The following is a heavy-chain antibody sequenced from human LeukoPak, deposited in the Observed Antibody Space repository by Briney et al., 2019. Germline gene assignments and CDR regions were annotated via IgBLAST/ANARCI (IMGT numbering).Heavy chain of an antibody. V-gene: IGHV3-23*01. CDR1: RFTFSSYA. J-gene: IGHJ4*02. Sequence: PGGSLRLSCAASRFTFSSYAMSWIRQAPGKGLELVSAISGSGGSTYYADSVKGRFTISRDNSKNTLYLQMNSLRAEDTAVYYCAKDLLRYFDWSGGYFDYWGQGTLVTVSS. CDR3: AKDLLRYFDWSGGYFDY. CDR2: ISGSGGST. D-gene: IGHD3-9*01.